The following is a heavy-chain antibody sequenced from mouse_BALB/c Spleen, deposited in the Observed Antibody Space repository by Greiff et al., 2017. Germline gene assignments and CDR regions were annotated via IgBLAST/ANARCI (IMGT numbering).Heavy chain of an antibody. Sequence: VQLQQSGPGLVKPSQSLSLTCSVTGYSITSGYYWNWIRQFPGNKLEWMGYISYDGSNNYNPSLKNRISITRDTSKNQFFLKLNSVTTEDTATYYCARGKGIYYGLDYWGQGTTLTVSS. D-gene: IGHD2-1*01. CDR1: GYSITSGYY. CDR2: ISYDGSN. V-gene: IGHV3-6*02. J-gene: IGHJ2*01. CDR3: ARGKGIYYGLDY.